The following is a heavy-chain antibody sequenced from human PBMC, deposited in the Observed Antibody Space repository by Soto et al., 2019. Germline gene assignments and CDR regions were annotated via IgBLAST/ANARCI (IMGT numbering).Heavy chain of an antibody. Sequence: GASVKVSCKASGSTFTSYDINWVRQATGQGLEWMGWMNPNSGNTGYAQKFQGRVTMTRNTSISTAYMELSSLRSEDTAVYYCARGRSMRPGITIFGVVSPRYYYYGMDVWGQGTTVTVSS. D-gene: IGHD3-3*01. CDR2: MNPNSGNT. J-gene: IGHJ6*02. V-gene: IGHV1-8*01. CDR3: ARGRSMRPGITIFGVVSPRYYYYGMDV. CDR1: GSTFTSYD.